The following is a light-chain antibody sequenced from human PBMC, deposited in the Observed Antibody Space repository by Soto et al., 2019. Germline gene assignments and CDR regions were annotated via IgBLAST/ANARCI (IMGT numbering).Light chain of an antibody. CDR2: KAS. Sequence: DIQMTQSPSTLSASVGDRVTITCRASQSISSWLAWYQQKPGKAPKLLIYKASSLESGVPSRFSGSGSGTEFTLTIAGLQPDDFATYYCQHYKPYKTFGQGTKVDIK. V-gene: IGKV1-5*03. CDR3: QHYKPYKT. J-gene: IGKJ1*01. CDR1: QSISSW.